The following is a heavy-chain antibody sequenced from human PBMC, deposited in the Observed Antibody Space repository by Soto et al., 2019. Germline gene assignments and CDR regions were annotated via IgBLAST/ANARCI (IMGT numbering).Heavy chain of an antibody. Sequence: QVQLVESGGGVVQPGRSLRLSCAASGFTFSSYGMHWVRQAPGKGLEWVAVIWYDGSNKYYADSVKGRFTISRDNSKNTLYLQMNSLRAEDTAVYYCARDRILGYPYYYGMDVWGQGTTVTVSS. CDR1: GFTFSSYG. V-gene: IGHV3-33*01. J-gene: IGHJ6*02. D-gene: IGHD3-22*01. CDR2: IWYDGSNK. CDR3: ARDRILGYPYYYGMDV.